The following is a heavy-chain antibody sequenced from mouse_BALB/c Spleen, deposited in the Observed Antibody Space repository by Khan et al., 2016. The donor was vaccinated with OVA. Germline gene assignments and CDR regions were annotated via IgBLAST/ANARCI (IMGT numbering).Heavy chain of an antibody. J-gene: IGHJ3*01. Sequence: QVQLQQSGPGLVRPSQTLSITCTVSGFSLTTYGVHWVRQSPGKGLEWLGVIRSAGKTDYNAAFIYRLSITKDNTKSQVFFNINSLPSDDTAMYYCARTSYMYDFTYWCQVTLLTVSA. V-gene: IGHV2-2*01. CDR3: ARTSYMYDFTY. CDR1: GFSLTTYG. CDR2: IRSAGKT. D-gene: IGHD2-14*01.